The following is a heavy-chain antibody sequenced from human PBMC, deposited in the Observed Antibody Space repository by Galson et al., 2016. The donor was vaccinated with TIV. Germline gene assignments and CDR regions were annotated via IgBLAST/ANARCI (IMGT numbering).Heavy chain of an antibody. V-gene: IGHV2-5*02. Sequence: ALVKPTQTLTLTCTFSGFSLTTSGVGVGWIRQPPGKALEWLAHIYWDDDERYSPSLKSTLTITKDTCKNQVVLTMTNMGPVDTATFFCAYLPNMFHYGLEVWGQGTTVTVSS. CDR1: GFSLTTSGVG. J-gene: IGHJ6*02. CDR3: AYLPNMFHYGLEV. CDR2: IYWDDDE. D-gene: IGHD3-10*02.